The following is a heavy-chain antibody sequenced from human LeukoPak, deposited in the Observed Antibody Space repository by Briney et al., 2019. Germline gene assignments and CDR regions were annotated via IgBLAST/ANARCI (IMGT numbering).Heavy chain of an antibody. CDR1: GFTFSSYA. CDR2: ISGSGGST. J-gene: IGHJ4*02. V-gene: IGHV3-23*01. CDR3: AKDHEPYSSSMVDY. D-gene: IGHD6-6*01. Sequence: GGSLRLSCAASGFTFSSYAMSWVRQAPGKGLEWVSAISGSGGSTYYADSVKGRFTISRDNSKNTLYLQMNSLRAEDTAVYYCAKDHEPYSSSMVDYWGQGTLVTVSS.